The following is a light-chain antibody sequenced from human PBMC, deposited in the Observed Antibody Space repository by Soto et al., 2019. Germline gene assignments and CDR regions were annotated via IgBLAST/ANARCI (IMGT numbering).Light chain of an antibody. Sequence: DIVLTQSPGTLSVSPGERVTLSCRASQSVSSNYSSWYQQRPGQAPRLLIFGASYRATGIADRFSCSGSGTDFTLTISRLEPEDFAVYYCQQYRSSPPEFTFGPGTKVDSK. CDR2: GAS. V-gene: IGKV3-20*01. CDR1: QSVSSNY. J-gene: IGKJ3*01. CDR3: QQYRSSPPEFT.